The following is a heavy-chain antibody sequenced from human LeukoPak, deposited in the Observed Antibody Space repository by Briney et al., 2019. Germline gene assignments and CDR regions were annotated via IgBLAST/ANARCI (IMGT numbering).Heavy chain of an antibody. D-gene: IGHD6-13*01. Sequence: GASVKVSCKASGYTFTGYYIHWVRQVPGQGLEWMGWINPNSGGTNYAQKFQGRVTMTRDTSISTAYMELNRLRSDDTAVYYCARDSPGYSSSCNYWGQGTLVTVSS. CDR3: ARDSPGYSSSCNY. J-gene: IGHJ4*02. CDR1: GYTFTGYY. V-gene: IGHV1-2*02. CDR2: INPNSGGT.